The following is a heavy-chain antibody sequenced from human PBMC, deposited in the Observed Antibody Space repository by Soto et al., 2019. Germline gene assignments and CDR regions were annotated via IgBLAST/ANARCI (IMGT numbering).Heavy chain of an antibody. CDR2: IYHSGST. CDR1: GGSISSGGYS. J-gene: IGHJ5*02. CDR3: ARQVGPYGYNPSNWFDP. V-gene: IGHV4-30-2*01. D-gene: IGHD5-12*01. Sequence: QLQLQESGSGLVKPSQTLSLTCAVSGGSISSGGYSWSWIRQPPGKGLEWIGYIYHSGSTYYNPSLKRRVTISVDRSKNQFSLKLSSVTAADTAVYYCARQVGPYGYNPSNWFDPWGQGTLVTVSS.